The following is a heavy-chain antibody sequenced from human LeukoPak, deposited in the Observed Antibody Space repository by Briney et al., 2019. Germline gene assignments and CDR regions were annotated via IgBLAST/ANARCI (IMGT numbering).Heavy chain of an antibody. V-gene: IGHV1-3*01. CDR2: INAGNGNT. D-gene: IGHD4-17*01. J-gene: IGHJ4*02. Sequence: ASVKVSCKASGYTFTNYAMHWVRHAPGQRLEWMGWINAGNGNTKYSQKFQGRVTITRDTSASTVYMELSSLRSEDTAVYYCARGTVATSRDYWGQGTLVTVSS. CDR1: GYTFTNYA. CDR3: ARGTVATSRDY.